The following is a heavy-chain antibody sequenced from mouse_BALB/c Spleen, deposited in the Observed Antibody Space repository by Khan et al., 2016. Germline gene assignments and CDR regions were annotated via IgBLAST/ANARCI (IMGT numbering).Heavy chain of an antibody. D-gene: IGHD1-2*01. J-gene: IGHJ3*01. CDR3: ARNHYYGFFAY. CDR2: INPDSSTI. Sequence: EVKLLESGGGLVQPGGSLKLSCAASGFDFSRYWMSWVRQAPGKGLEWIGEINPDSSTINYTPSLKDKFIITRDNAQHPLYLQMSKVRSADTALYYCARNHYYGFFAYWGQGTLVTVSA. CDR1: GFDFSRYW. V-gene: IGHV4-1*02.